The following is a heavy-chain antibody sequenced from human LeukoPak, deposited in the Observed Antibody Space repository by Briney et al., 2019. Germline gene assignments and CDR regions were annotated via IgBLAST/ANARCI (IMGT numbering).Heavy chain of an antibody. V-gene: IGHV1-2*02. CDR2: INPNNGKT. CDR1: VYTFTDYF. CDR3: TRDQVPPPSPCSGNDPPS. D-gene: IGHD5-12*01. Sequence: SSVKVSFKASVYTFTDYFMHWVRQPPGQGLEWMGWINPNNGKTNYAPKFRGRVTMTSDKSISTVYMELSSLRSDDTAMYFCTRDQVPPPSPCSGNDPPSWGQGTLVAVSS. J-gene: IGHJ4*02.